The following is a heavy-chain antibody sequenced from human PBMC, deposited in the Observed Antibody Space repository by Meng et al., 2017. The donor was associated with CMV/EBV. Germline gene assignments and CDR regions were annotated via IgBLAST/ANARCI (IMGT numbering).Heavy chain of an antibody. CDR2: IYYSGST. V-gene: IGHV4-39*07. CDR3: ARSLTPRPPSPYYDFWSGYLGGWFDP. J-gene: IGHJ5*02. D-gene: IGHD3-3*01. CDR1: GGSISSSSYY. Sequence: SETLSLTCTVSGGSISSSSYYWGWIRQPPGKGLEWIGSIYYSGSTYYNPSLKSRVTISVDTSKNQFSLKLSSVTAADTAVYYCARSLTPRPPSPYYDFWSGYLGGWFDPWGQGTLVTVSS.